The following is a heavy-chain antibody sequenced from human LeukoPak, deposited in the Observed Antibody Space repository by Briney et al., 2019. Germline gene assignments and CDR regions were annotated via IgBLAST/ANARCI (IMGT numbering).Heavy chain of an antibody. J-gene: IGHJ4*02. CDR2: INSDGSST. V-gene: IGHV3-74*01. Sequence: GGSLRLSCAASGFTFSSYWMHWVRQAPGKGLVWVSRINSDGSSTSYADSVKGRFTISRDNAKNTLYLQMNSLRVEDAAVYYCGAKVGATYDYWGQGTLVTVSS. CDR1: GFTFSSYW. D-gene: IGHD1-26*01. CDR3: GAKVGATYDY.